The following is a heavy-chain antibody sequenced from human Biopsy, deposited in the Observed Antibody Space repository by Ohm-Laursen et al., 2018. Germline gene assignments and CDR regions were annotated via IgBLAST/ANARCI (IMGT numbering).Heavy chain of an antibody. J-gene: IGHJ5*01. CDR1: GFTFSSYG. V-gene: IGHV3-33*01. CDR2: IWYDGRNQ. Sequence: SLRLSCAASGFTFSSYGMHWVRQAPGKRLEWVAVIWYDGRNQYYADFVKGRFTISRDNSKNTLYLQMNSLRAEDTAVYFCAREIYPTTIYRPVDSWGQGTLVTVSS. D-gene: IGHD3-3*01. CDR3: AREIYPTTIYRPVDS.